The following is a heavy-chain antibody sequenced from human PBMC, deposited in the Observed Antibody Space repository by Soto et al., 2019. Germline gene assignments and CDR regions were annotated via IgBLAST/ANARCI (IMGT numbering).Heavy chain of an antibody. V-gene: IGHV3-74*01. CDR1: GFHFSSYW. D-gene: IGHD2-2*01. CDR2: INGDGSSI. J-gene: IGHJ4*02. Sequence: GGSLRLSCAASGFHFSSYWRHWVRTAPGKGLVWVSRINGDGSSISYADSVKGRFTISRDNAKNTLYLQMNSLRAEDAAVYYCTRRGCSTTGCYFNWGRGTLVTVSS. CDR3: TRRGCSTTGCYFN.